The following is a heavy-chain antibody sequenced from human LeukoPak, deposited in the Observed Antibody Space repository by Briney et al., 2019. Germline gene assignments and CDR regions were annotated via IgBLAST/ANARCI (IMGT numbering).Heavy chain of an antibody. Sequence: GASVKVSCKASGYTFTGDYLHSVRQAPGQGLEWMGWIDPNRGGTNYAQKFQGQVTMTRDTSISTAYMELSRLTSDDTAVYYCARDPKNTYYLDVWGKGTTVTVSS. V-gene: IGHV1-2*02. CDR3: ARDPKNTYYLDV. J-gene: IGHJ6*03. CDR1: GYTFTGDY. CDR2: IDPNRGGT.